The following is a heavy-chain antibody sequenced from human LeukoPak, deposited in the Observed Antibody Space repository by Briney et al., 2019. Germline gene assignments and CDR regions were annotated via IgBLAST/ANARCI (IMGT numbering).Heavy chain of an antibody. CDR3: ARAHQLGAFDF. CDR1: GYILTNYY. J-gene: IGHJ3*01. CDR2: INPHSSDT. V-gene: IGHV1/OR15-1*03. D-gene: IGHD1-1*01. Sequence: ASVKVSCKASGYILTNYYMYWVRQDPGQGLEWMGWINPHSSDTKYAPNFRGRVTWTRDTSLNTTYMELSSLTSEDTAIYYCARAHQLGAFDFWGQGTLVTVSS.